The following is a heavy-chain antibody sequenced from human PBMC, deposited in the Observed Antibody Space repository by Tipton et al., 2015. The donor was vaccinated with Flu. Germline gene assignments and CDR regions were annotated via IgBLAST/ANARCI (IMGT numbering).Heavy chain of an antibody. CDR2: IYSTGSA. D-gene: IGHD3-3*01. CDR3: ARVTPGDYWSGYKNGEDV. V-gene: IGHV4-4*07. Sequence: TLSLTCTVSGGSIDNYYWSWIRQSADKGLEWIGRIYSTGSANYNPSLQSRITISIGTSTSHFALKLTSVTAADAGIYYSARVTPGDYWSGYKNGEDVWGQGP. J-gene: IGHJ6*02. CDR1: GGSIDNYY.